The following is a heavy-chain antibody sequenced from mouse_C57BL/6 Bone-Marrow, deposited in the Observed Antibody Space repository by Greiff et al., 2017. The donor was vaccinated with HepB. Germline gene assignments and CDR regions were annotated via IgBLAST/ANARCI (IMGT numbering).Heavy chain of an antibody. CDR1: GFTFSSYA. Sequence: VMLVESGGGLVKSGGSLKLSCAASGFTFSSYAMSWVRQTPEKRLEWVATISDGGSYTYYPDNVKGRFTISRDNAKNNLYLQMSHLKSEDTAMYYCARDPIYYYGSSYAMDYWGQGTSVTVSS. CDR2: ISDGGSYT. D-gene: IGHD1-1*01. CDR3: ARDPIYYYGSSYAMDY. J-gene: IGHJ4*01. V-gene: IGHV5-4*01.